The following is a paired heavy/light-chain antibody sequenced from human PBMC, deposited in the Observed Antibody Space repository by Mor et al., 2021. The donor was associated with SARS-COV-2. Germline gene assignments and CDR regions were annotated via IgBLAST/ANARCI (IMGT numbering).Light chain of an antibody. V-gene: IGLV1-40*01. CDR2: GNT. Sequence: QSVLTQPPSVSGAPGQRVTISCTGSSSNIGAGYDVQWYKLVPGIAPKLLICGNTNRQSGVPDRFSGSKSGTSASLAITGLQAEDEADYYCQSYDSSLSGSVFGGGTKLTVL. CDR1: SSNIGAGYD. J-gene: IGLJ2*01. CDR3: QSYDSSLSGSV.
Heavy chain of an antibody. J-gene: IGHJ5*02. V-gene: IGHV3-15*01. D-gene: IGHD2-8*01. CDR1: GFTFSNAW. CDR3: TTLGYCTNGVCYKSGWSDL. Sequence: EVQLVESGGGLVKPGGSLRLSCAASGFTFSNAWMNWVRQVPGKGLEWVGRIKSKTDGETTDYAAPVKGRFTISRDDSKNTVYLQMNSLKTEDTAVYYCTTLGYCTNGVCYKSGWSDLWGQGTLVTVSS. CDR2: IKSKTDGETT.